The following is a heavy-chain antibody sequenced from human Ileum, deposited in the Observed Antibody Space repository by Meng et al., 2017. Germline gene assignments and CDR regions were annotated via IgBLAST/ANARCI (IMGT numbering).Heavy chain of an antibody. CDR2: ISDSGGTT. CDR3: ATSTYSTSWHYFDD. CDR1: GFAFSSYA. J-gene: IGHJ4*02. Sequence: GGSLRLSCAASGFAFSSYAMSWVRQAPGKGLEWVSAISDSGGTTYYADSVKGRFTISRDNSRNTLYLQMNSLRAEDTAVYYCATSTYSTSWHYFDDWGQGTLVTVSS. V-gene: IGHV3-23*01. D-gene: IGHD2-2*01.